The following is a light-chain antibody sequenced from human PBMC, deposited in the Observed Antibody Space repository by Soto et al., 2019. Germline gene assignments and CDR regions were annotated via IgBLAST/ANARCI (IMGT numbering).Light chain of an antibody. CDR1: QSVTRY. V-gene: IGKV1-39*01. Sequence: DIQMTQSPSSLSLSVGEGVTITCRASQSVTRYLNWYQQKPGQAPRLLMFDASNLDTGVPARFSGSGSETDFSLTISSLEPEDFATYYCQQSYSRPLTFGGGTKVDIK. CDR2: DAS. CDR3: QQSYSRPLT. J-gene: IGKJ4*01.